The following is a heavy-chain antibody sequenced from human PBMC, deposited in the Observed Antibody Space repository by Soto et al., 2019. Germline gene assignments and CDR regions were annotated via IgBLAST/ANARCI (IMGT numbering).Heavy chain of an antibody. CDR2: ISAYNGNT. V-gene: IGHV1-18*01. J-gene: IGHJ4*02. D-gene: IGHD7-27*01. CDR1: GYTFTSYG. CDR3: AWIELGIETAIDY. Sequence: ASVKVSCKASGYTFTSYGISWVRQAPGQGLEWMGWISAYNGNTNYAQKLQGRVTMTTDTSTSTAYMELRSLRSDDTAGYYGAWIELGIETAIDYWGQGTLVTVSS.